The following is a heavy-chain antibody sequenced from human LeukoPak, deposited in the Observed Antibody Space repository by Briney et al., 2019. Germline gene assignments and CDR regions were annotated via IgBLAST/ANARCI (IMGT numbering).Heavy chain of an antibody. CDR1: GGTFSSYA. V-gene: IGHV1-69*04. CDR2: IIPILGIA. J-gene: IGHJ6*02. CDR3: ARDDSSGYYAEVDYYYGMDV. D-gene: IGHD3-22*01. Sequence: ASVKVSCKASGGTFSSYAISWVRQAPGQGVEWMGRIIPILGIANYAQKFQGRVTITADKSTSTAYMELSSLRSEDTAVYYCARDDSSGYYAEVDYYYGMDVWGQGTTVTVSS.